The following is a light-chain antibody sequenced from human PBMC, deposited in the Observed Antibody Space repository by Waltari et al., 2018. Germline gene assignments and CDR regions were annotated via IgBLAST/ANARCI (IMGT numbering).Light chain of an antibody. J-gene: IGLJ3*02. Sequence: QSALTQNATVSGSPGQSITISCPGTSTDVGGYNLVSWYQQHPGKAPTLIIYDVNKRPSGVSNRFSGSKSGNTASLTISGLQAADEADYYCCSYAGSAISVFGGGTRLTVL. CDR2: DVN. V-gene: IGLV2-23*02. CDR1: STDVGGYNL. CDR3: CSYAGSAISV.